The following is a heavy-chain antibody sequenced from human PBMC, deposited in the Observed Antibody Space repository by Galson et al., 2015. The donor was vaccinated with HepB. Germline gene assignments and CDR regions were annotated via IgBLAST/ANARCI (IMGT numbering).Heavy chain of an antibody. V-gene: IGHV2-5*02. J-gene: IGHJ4*02. CDR2: IYWDDDK. CDR1: GFSLSTSGVG. CDR3: ARVLYGSGTNRGFDY. Sequence: PALVKPTQTLTLACTFSGFSLSTSGVGVGWIRQPPGKALEWLALIYWDDDKRYSPSLKSRLTITKDTSKNQVVRTMTNMDPVDTATYYCARVLYGSGTNRGFDYWGQGTLVTVSS. D-gene: IGHD3-10*01.